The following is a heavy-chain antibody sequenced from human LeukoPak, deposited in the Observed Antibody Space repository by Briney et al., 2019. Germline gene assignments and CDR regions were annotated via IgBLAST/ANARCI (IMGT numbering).Heavy chain of an antibody. CDR1: GVTFSSYS. D-gene: IGHD1-26*01. CDR3: ARDSRGGFDP. J-gene: IGHJ5*02. CDR2: ISSSSYI. Sequence: GGSLRLSCAASGVTFSSYSMNWVRQAPGKGLEWVSSISSSSYIYYADSVKGRFTISRDNAKNSLYLQMNSLRAEDTAVYYCARDSRGGFDPWGQGTLVTVSS. V-gene: IGHV3-21*01.